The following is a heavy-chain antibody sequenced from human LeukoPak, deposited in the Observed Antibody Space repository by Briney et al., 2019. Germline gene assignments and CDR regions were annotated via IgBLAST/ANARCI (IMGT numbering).Heavy chain of an antibody. V-gene: IGHV4-30-4*01. CDR1: GGSISSGDYY. CDR3: ARSGYSYGYGVIVWFDP. D-gene: IGHD5-18*01. J-gene: IGHJ5*02. Sequence: SQTLSLTCTVSGGSISSGDYYWSWIRQPPGKGLEWIGYIYYSGSTYYNPSLKSRVTISVDTSKNQFSLKLSSVTAADTAVYYCARSGYSYGYGVIVWFDPWGQGTLVTVSS. CDR2: IYYSGST.